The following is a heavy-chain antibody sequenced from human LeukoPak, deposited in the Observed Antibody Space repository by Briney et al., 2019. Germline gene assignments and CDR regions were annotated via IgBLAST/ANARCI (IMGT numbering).Heavy chain of an antibody. V-gene: IGHV3-48*03. J-gene: IGHJ4*02. D-gene: IGHD3-16*01. CDR1: GFTFSSYE. CDR2: IGGSGSTI. Sequence: GGSLRLSCAASGFTFSSYEMNWVRQAPGKGLEWVSYIGGSGSTIYYADSVKGRFTISRDNAKNSLYLQMNSLRAEDTAVYYCARERYDYVWGYFDYWGQGTLVTVSS. CDR3: ARERYDYVWGYFDY.